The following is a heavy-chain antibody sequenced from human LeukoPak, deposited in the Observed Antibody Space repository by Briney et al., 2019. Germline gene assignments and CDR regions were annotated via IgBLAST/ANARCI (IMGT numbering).Heavy chain of an antibody. CDR1: GYTFTSYD. D-gene: IGHD6-19*01. J-gene: IGHJ6*03. Sequence: ASVKVSCKASGYTFTSYDINWVRQATGQGLEWMGWMNPNSGNTGYAQKFQGRVTMTRNTSISTAYMELSSLRSEDTAVYYCARGACSGWYWGPCRANYYNYYMDVWGKGTTVTVSS. CDR2: MNPNSGNT. V-gene: IGHV1-8*01. CDR3: ARGACSGWYWGPCRANYYNYYMDV.